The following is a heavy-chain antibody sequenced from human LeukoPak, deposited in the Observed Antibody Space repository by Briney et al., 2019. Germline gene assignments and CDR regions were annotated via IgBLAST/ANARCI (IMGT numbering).Heavy chain of an antibody. CDR3: ARERSGSYYATFDY. CDR1: GYTFTGHY. Sequence: ASVKVSCKASGYTFTGHYMRWVRQAPGQGLEWMGWINPNSGGTNYAQKFQGRVTMTRDTSISTAYMELSRLRSDDTAVYYCARERSGSYYATFDYWGQGTLVTVSS. D-gene: IGHD1-26*01. CDR2: INPNSGGT. J-gene: IGHJ4*02. V-gene: IGHV1-2*02.